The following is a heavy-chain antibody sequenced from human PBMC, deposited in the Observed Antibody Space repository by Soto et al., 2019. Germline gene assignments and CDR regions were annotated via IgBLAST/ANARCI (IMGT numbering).Heavy chain of an antibody. CDR3: ARSGYDSSGRLLEDS. CDR2: IIPIFGTA. CDR1: GGTFSSYA. Sequence: QVQLVQSGAEVKKPGSSVKVSCKASGGTFSSYAISWVRQAPGQGLEWMGGIIPIFGTANYAQKFQGRVTSTADESTSTAYMELSSLRSEDTGVYYCARSGYDSSGRLLEDSWGQGTLVTVSS. V-gene: IGHV1-69*12. D-gene: IGHD3-22*01. J-gene: IGHJ4*02.